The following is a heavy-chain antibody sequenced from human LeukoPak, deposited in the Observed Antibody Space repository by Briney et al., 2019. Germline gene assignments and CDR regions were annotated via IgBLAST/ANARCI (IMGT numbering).Heavy chain of an antibody. D-gene: IGHD6-13*01. CDR3: ARFSRAAAGSFDY. CDR1: GYTFTGYY. V-gene: IGHV1-2*06. Sequence: ASVKVSCKAPGYTFTGYYMHWVRQAPGQGLEWMGRINPNSGGTNYAQKFQGRVTMTRDTSISTAYMELSRLRSDDTAVYYCARFSRAAAGSFDYWGQGTLVTVSS. CDR2: INPNSGGT. J-gene: IGHJ4*02.